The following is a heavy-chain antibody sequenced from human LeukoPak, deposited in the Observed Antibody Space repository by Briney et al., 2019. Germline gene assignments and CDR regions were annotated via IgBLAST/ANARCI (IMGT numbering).Heavy chain of an antibody. CDR2: INYSGTT. CDR1: GASISSRSYY. Sequence: SETLSLTCSVSGASISSRSYYWGWIRQPPGKGLEWIATINYSGTTHYNPSLKSRVTISADKSNNQFSLKLNSVTAADTAVYYCARVGSETIYYYYYYMDVWGKGTTVTVSS. V-gene: IGHV4-39*07. CDR3: ARVGSETIYYYYYYMDV. J-gene: IGHJ6*03. D-gene: IGHD1-1*01.